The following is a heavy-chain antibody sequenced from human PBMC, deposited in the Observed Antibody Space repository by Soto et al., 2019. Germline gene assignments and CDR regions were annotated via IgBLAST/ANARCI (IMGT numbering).Heavy chain of an antibody. CDR2: ISSDGSNK. CDR1: GFTFSSYA. J-gene: IGHJ4*02. CDR3: AKVSCGWYSGSDY. V-gene: IGHV3-30*18. Sequence: QVQLVESGGGVVQPGRSLRLSCAASGFTFSSYAMHWVRQAPGKVLEWVAAISSDGSNKYYADSVKGRFTISRDNSKNSLYLQMNRLRAEDTAVYYCAKVSCGWYSGSDYWGQGTLVTVSS. D-gene: IGHD6-19*01.